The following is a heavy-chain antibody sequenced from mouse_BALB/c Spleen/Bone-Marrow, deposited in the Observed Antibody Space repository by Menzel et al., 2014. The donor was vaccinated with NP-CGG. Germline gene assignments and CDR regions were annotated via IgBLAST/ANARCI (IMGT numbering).Heavy chain of an antibody. D-gene: IGHD1-1*01. J-gene: IGHJ2*01. CDR2: ILPGSGST. V-gene: IGHV1-9*01. CDR1: GYTFSSYW. CDR3: ARSRGGFYFDY. Sequence: VQLQQSGAELMKPGASVMISCKATGYTFSSYWIEWVKQRPGHGLEWIGEILPGSGSTNYNEKFKGKATFTADTSSNTAYMQLSSLTSEDSAVYYCARSRGGFYFDYWAQGTTLTVSS.